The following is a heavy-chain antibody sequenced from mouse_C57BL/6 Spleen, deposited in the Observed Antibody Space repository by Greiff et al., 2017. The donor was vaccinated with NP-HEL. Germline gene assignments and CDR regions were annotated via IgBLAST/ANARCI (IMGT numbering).Heavy chain of an antibody. CDR1: GYAFSSSW. V-gene: IGHV1-82*01. CDR2: IYPGDGDT. CDR3: ARWDYYGSPSRPY. D-gene: IGHD1-1*01. Sequence: QVQLQQSGPELVKPGASVKISCKASGYAFSSSWMNWVKQRPGKGLEWIGRIYPGDGDTNYNGKFKGKATLTADKSSSTAYMQLSSLTSEDSAVYFCARWDYYGSPSRPYWGQGTTLTVSS. J-gene: IGHJ2*01.